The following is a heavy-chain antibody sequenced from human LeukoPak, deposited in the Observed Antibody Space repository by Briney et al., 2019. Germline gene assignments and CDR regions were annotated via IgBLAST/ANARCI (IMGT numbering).Heavy chain of an antibody. Sequence: SETLSLTCTVSGDSISSYYWSWIRQPPGKGLEWIGFLYYSGRTSYNPSLKSRVTISFDTSKNQFSLQLSSVTAADTAVYYCARGPVPATPNAFNVWAKGHWSSSLQ. CDR1: GDSISSYY. CDR3: ARGPVPATPNAFNV. V-gene: IGHV4-59*01. D-gene: IGHD2-2*01. J-gene: IGHJ3*01. CDR2: LYYSGRT.